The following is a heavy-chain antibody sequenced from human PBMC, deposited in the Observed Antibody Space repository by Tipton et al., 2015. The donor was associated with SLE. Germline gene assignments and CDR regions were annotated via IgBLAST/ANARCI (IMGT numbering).Heavy chain of an antibody. J-gene: IGHJ4*02. D-gene: IGHD6-19*01. CDR3: AKTTVYSNDWPYFDH. CDR1: GDSISANSYH. Sequence: TLSLICTVSGDSISANSYHWGWVRQPSGKGLEWIGNVYYSGSTYYSASLRSRVTISLDRSKNHFSLTLNSVTAADTAVHYCAKTTVYSNDWPYFDHWGQGTLVTVSS. CDR2: VYYSGST. V-gene: IGHV4-39*07.